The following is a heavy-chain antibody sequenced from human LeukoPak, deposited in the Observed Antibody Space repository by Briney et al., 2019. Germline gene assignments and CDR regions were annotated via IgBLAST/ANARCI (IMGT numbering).Heavy chain of an antibody. CDR2: IIPIFGTA. CDR3: ARSVRGFDY. CDR1: GGTFISYA. V-gene: IGHV1-69*05. J-gene: IGHJ4*02. Sequence: SVKVSCKASGGTFISYAISWVRQAPGQGLEWMGGIIPIFGTANYAQKLQGRVTMTTDTSTSTAYMELRSLRSDDTAVYYCARSVRGFDYWGQGTLVTVSS. D-gene: IGHD3-10*02.